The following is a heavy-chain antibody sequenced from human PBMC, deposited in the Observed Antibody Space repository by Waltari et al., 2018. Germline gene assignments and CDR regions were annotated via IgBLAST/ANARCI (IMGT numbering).Heavy chain of an antibody. V-gene: IGHV4-30-4*08. J-gene: IGHJ5*02. CDR1: GGSISSGDYY. CDR2: IYYSGST. Sequence: QVQLQESGPGLVKPSQTLSLTCTVSGGSISSGDYYWSWIRQPPGKGLEWIGYIYYSGSTYYNPSLKSRVTISVDTSKNQFSLKLSSVTAADTAVYYCARERRTYYYDSSGYADPVWFDPWGQGTLVTVSS. D-gene: IGHD3-22*01. CDR3: ARERRTYYYDSSGYADPVWFDP.